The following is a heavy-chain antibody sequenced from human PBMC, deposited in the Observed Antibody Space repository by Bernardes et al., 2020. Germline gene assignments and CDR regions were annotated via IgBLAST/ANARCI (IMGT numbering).Heavy chain of an antibody. D-gene: IGHD4-17*01. Sequence: ASVKVSCKASGYTFTSYGISWVRQAPGQGLEWMGGNSAYNGNTNYAQKLQGRVTMTTDTSTSTAYMEPRSLGSDDTAVYYCERDHPRHGGTFDYWGQGTLVTVSS. CDR3: ERDHPRHGGTFDY. CDR2: NSAYNGNT. J-gene: IGHJ4*02. V-gene: IGHV1-18*01. CDR1: GYTFTSYG.